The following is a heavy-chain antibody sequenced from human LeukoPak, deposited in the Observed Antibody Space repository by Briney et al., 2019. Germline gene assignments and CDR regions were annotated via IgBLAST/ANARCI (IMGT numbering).Heavy chain of an antibody. CDR1: GFTFSSYV. CDR3: ARVYSSGWYYYYYYMDV. Sequence: PGGSLRLSCAASGFTFSSYVMHWVRQAPGKGLEWVAVISYDGSNKYYADSVRGRFTISRDNSKNTMYLQMNSLRAEDTAVYYCARVYSSGWYYYYYYMDVSGKGTTVTVSS. D-gene: IGHD6-19*01. V-gene: IGHV3-30-3*01. J-gene: IGHJ6*03. CDR2: ISYDGSNK.